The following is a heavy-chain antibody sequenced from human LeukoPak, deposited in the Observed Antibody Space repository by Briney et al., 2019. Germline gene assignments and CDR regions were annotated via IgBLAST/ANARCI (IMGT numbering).Heavy chain of an antibody. Sequence: SETLSLTCTVSGGSISSYYWSWIRQPAGKGLEWIGRIYTSGSTNYNPSLKSRVTMSVDTSKNQFSLKLSSVTAADTAVYYCAGVLARPTIFGVVIYNYYYYGMDVWGQGTTVTVSS. D-gene: IGHD3-3*01. CDR1: GGSISSYY. CDR3: AGVLARPTIFGVVIYNYYYYGMDV. J-gene: IGHJ6*02. CDR2: IYTSGST. V-gene: IGHV4-4*07.